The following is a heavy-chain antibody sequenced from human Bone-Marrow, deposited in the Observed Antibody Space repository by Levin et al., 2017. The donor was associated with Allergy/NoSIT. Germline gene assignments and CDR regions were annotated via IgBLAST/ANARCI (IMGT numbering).Heavy chain of an antibody. CDR3: ARGANYYDSSGRRPLDH. CDR2: INHSGTT. Sequence: SETLSLTCAVYGGSFSGHYWNWIRQSPGKGLEWIGEINHSGTTNYNPSLESRVTISVDTSESQISLELTPVTAADAAVYFCARGANYYDSSGRRPLDHWGQGTLVTVSS. CDR1: GGSFSGHY. J-gene: IGHJ4*02. D-gene: IGHD3-22*01. V-gene: IGHV4-34*01.